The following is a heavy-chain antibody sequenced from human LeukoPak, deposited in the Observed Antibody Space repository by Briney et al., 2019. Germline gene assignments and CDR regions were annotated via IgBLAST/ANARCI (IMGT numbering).Heavy chain of an antibody. CDR2: IYTSGST. V-gene: IGHV4-4*07. CDR3: VRVIGAPNYYYYMDV. D-gene: IGHD3-22*01. J-gene: IGHJ6*03. Sequence: SETLSLTCSVSGGSISTYYWSGIRQPAGKGLEWIGRIYTSGSTNYNPSLKSRVTMSVDTSKNQFSLKLSSVTAADTAVYFCVRVIGAPNYYYYMDVWGKGTTVTVSS. CDR1: GGSISTYY.